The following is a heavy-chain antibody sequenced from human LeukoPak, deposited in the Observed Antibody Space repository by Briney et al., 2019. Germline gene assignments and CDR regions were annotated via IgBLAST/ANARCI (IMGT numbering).Heavy chain of an antibody. V-gene: IGHV3-23*01. D-gene: IGHD3-22*01. CDR2: ISGSGGRT. J-gene: IGHJ3*02. CDR3: AKVLVYDRSGDDAFDI. Sequence: GGSLRLSCAASGFTFSSYAMNWVRQAPGKGLEWVSAISGSGGRTYYADSVKGRFTISRDNSKNTLYLQMNRLRAEDTAVYCCAKVLVYDRSGDDAFDIWGQGTMVTVSS. CDR1: GFTFSSYA.